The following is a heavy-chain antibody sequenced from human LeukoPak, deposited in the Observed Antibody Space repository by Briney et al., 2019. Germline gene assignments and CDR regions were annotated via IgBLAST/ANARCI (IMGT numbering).Heavy chain of an antibody. CDR3: ATVFRVEGATGLDY. V-gene: IGHV3-7*01. CDR1: GFTFSSYA. D-gene: IGHD2-15*01. Sequence: GGSLRLSCAASGFTFSSYAMSWVRQAPGKGLEWVANIKQDGSEKFYVDSVKGRFTTSRDNAKKSLYLQMSSLRAEDTAVYYCATVFRVEGATGLDYWGQGTLVTVSS. CDR2: IKQDGSEK. J-gene: IGHJ4*02.